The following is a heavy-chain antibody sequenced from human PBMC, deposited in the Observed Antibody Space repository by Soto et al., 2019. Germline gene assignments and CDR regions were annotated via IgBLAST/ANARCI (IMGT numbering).Heavy chain of an antibody. J-gene: IGHJ4*02. CDR2: ISPYNGHT. Sequence: QVQLVQSGAEVKRPGASVKVSCKAYGYTFTRYGISWVRQAPGHGLEWMGWISPYNGHTNYTQKCQGRFTMTTDTSTSTAYMEVMSVRADDTAVYYCAKSPLFGSTCFDYWGQGTLVTVSS. CDR3: AKSPLFGSTCFDY. CDR1: GYTFTRYG. V-gene: IGHV1-18*01. D-gene: IGHD3-10*01.